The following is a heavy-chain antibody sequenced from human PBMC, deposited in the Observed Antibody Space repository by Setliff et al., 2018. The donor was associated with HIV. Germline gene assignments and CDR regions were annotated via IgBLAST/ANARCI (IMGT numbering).Heavy chain of an antibody. Sequence: PGGSLRLSCAASGFTFSSYWMHWVRQAPGKGLVWVSRINSDGSSTSYADSVKGRFTISRDNSKNTLYLQMNSLRIEDSGAYYCANSYSASGNYHYYDYLDVWGKGTTVTVSS. V-gene: IGHV3-74*01. CDR2: INSDGSST. CDR3: ANSYSASGNYHYYDYLDV. CDR1: GFTFSSYW. D-gene: IGHD3-10*01. J-gene: IGHJ6*03.